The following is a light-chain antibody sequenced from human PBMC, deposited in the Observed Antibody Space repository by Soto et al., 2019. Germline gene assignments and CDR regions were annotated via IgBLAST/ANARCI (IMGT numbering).Light chain of an antibody. CDR3: QQYGSSGT. V-gene: IGKV3-20*01. J-gene: IGKJ1*01. CDR1: QGVSNND. CDR2: GAH. Sequence: EIVLTQSSGTLSLSPGERATLSCWASQGVSNNDLTWQQQQPGQASRLLSDGAHNRATGIPDRFIGSGSGTDFTLHISRLEPEDFAVYYCQQYGSSGTFGQGDQGEYQT.